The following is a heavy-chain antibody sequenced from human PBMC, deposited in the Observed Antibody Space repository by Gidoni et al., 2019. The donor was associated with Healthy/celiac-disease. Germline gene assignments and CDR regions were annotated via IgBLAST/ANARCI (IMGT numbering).Heavy chain of an antibody. CDR2: ISGSGGST. V-gene: IGHV3-23*01. CDR3: AKDLNRITMIGVVIIGDAFDI. J-gene: IGHJ3*02. CDR1: GFTFSSYA. D-gene: IGHD3-22*01. Sequence: EVQLLASGGGLVQPVGSLRLPCEASGFTFSSYAMSWVRQAPGKGLEWVSAISGSGGSTYYADSVKGRFTISRDNSKNTLYLQMNSLRAEDTAVYYCAKDLNRITMIGVVIIGDAFDIWGQGTMVTVSS.